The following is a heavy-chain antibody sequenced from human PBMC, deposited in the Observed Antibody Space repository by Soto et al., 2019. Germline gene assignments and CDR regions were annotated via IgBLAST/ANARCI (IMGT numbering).Heavy chain of an antibody. J-gene: IGHJ3*02. CDR1: GGSNSTYY. CDR3: ARRVAVAPMYAFDI. CDR2: IYYRGTT. D-gene: IGHD3-10*02. Sequence: SETLSRTCTVAGGSNSTYYWTWIRQTPWKGLEWIAFIYYRGTTNSSPSLKSRFIVSLDTSKSQFSLNLNSVTSADTAVYFCARRVAVAPMYAFDIWGQGTTVTVSS. V-gene: IGHV4-59*01.